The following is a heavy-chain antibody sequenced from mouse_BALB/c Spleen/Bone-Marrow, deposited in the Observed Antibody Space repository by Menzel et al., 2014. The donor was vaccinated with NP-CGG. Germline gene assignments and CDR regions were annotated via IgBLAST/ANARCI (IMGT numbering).Heavy chain of an antibody. CDR1: GFNIKDTY. CDR3: ARWNYYAVDY. J-gene: IGHJ4*01. Sequence: EVQLQQSGAELVKPGASVKLSCTASGFNIKDTYMHWVKQRPEQGLEWIGRIDPANGNTKYDPKFQGKATITADTSSNIAYLQPSSLTSEDTPVYYRARWNYYAVDYWGQGASATVPS. V-gene: IGHV14-3*02. CDR2: IDPANGNT.